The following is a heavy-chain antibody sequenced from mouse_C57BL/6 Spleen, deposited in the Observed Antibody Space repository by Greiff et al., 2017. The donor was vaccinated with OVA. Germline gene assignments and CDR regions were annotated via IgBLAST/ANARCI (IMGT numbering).Heavy chain of an antibody. CDR2: INPSTGGT. CDR1: GYSFTGYY. V-gene: IGHV1-42*01. D-gene: IGHD1-1*01. Sequence: EVKLVESGPELVKPGASVKISCKASGYSFTGYYMNWVKQSPDKSLEWIGEINPSTGGTNYNQKFKAKATLSVDKSTSTAYMQLKSLTSEDSAVYYCARRGYYGSVADWGKGTLVTVSA. J-gene: IGHJ3*01. CDR3: ARRGYYGSVAD.